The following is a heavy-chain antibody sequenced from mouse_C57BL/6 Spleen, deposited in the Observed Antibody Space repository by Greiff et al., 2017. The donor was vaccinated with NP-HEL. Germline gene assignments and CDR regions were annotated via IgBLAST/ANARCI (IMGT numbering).Heavy chain of an antibody. CDR1: GYTFTSYW. D-gene: IGHD2-5*01. J-gene: IGHJ2*01. CDR2: IYPGSGST. V-gene: IGHV1-55*01. CDR3: ARKAYYSNYVAYFDY. Sequence: QVQLQQSGAELVKPGASVKMSCTASGYTFTSYWITWVKQRPGQGLEWIGDIYPGSGSTNYNEKFKSKATLTVDTSYSPVYMQLSSLTSEDSAVYYGARKAYYSNYVAYFDYWGQGTTLTVSS.